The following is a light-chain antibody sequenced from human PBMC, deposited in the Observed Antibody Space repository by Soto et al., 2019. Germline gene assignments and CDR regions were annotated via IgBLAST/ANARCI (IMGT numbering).Light chain of an antibody. V-gene: IGKV3-15*01. CDR1: QSVSSN. J-gene: IGKJ1*01. Sequence: EIVMTQSPATLSVSPGERATLSCRASQSVSSNLAWYQQKPGQAPRLLIYGASTRATGIPARFSGSGSGAEFTLTISSLQSEDFEVYYGQQYNNWPTFGQGTKVEIK. CDR2: GAS. CDR3: QQYNNWPT.